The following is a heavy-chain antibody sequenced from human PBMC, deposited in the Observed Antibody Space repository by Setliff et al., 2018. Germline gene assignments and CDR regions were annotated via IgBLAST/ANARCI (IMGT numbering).Heavy chain of an antibody. CDR3: ASSIVVVAGALYGEYYYYGMDV. D-gene: IGHD2-2*01. CDR1: GYPFTNYG. CDR2: IIPMSGAA. J-gene: IGHJ6*02. V-gene: IGHV1-69*05. Sequence: SVKVSCKTSGYPFTNYGLSWVRQAPGQGLEWMGWIIPMSGAANYAQKFQGRVTITTDEFTSTAYMELSSLRSEDTAVYYCASSIVVVAGALYGEYYYYGMDVWGQGTTVTVSS.